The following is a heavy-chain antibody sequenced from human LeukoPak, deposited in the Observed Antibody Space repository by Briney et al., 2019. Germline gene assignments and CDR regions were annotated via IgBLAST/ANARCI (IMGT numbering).Heavy chain of an antibody. CDR1: GFTFSDYY. CDR3: TREILYYYYYYYMDV. D-gene: IGHD2-8*01. J-gene: IGHJ6*03. Sequence: KTGGSLRLSCAASGFTFSDYYMSWIRQAPGKGLDWVSYISSSGSSIYYADSVKGRFTISRDNAKNSLYLQMNSLRAEDTAVYYCTREILYYYYYYYMDVWGKGTTVTVSS. CDR2: ISSSGSSI. V-gene: IGHV3-11*04.